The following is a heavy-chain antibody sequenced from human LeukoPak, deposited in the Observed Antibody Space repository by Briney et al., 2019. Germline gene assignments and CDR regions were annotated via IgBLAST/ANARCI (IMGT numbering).Heavy chain of an antibody. CDR3: IKRWGTSGWYSDY. D-gene: IGHD6-19*01. CDR2: TSPSGGTT. J-gene: IGHJ4*02. Sequence: GGSLRLSCSASGFTFSNYAMHWVRQAPGKGLEYVSATSPSGGTTYYADSVKDRFTVSRDNSKNTLYLQMSSLRTEDTALYYCIKRWGTSGWYSDYWGQGSLVTVSS. V-gene: IGHV3-64D*06. CDR1: GFTFSNYA.